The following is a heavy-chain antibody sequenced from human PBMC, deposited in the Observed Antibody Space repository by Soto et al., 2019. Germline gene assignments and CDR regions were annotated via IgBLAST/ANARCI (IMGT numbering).Heavy chain of an antibody. Sequence: QVQLQESGPGLVKPSETLSLTCTVSGGSVSSGSYYWSWIRQPPGKGLEWIGYIYYSGSTNYNPSLTSRVTMSVDTSKNQFSLKLSSVTAADTAVYYCAREGSSGYVGWFDPWGQGTLVTVSS. J-gene: IGHJ5*02. CDR2: IYYSGST. D-gene: IGHD3-22*01. V-gene: IGHV4-61*01. CDR1: GGSVSSGSYY. CDR3: AREGSSGYVGWFDP.